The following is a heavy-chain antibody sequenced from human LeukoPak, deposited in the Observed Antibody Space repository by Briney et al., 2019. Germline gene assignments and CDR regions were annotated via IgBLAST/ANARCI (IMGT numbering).Heavy chain of an antibody. CDR1: GDSVSTNSAT. CDR2: TYYRSKWNN. D-gene: IGHD1-26*01. Sequence: SQTLSLTCAISGDSVSTNSATWTWLRQSPSRGLEWLGRTYYRSKWNNDYAVSMKSRMTINPDTSKNQFSLQLNSVTPEGTAVYYCARLVGAAWFDSWGQGTLVTVSS. V-gene: IGHV6-1*01. CDR3: ARLVGAAWFDS. J-gene: IGHJ5*01.